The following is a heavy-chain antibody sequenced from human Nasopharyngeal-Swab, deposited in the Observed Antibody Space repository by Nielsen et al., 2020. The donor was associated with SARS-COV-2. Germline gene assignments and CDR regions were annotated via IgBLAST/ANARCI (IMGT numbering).Heavy chain of an antibody. CDR2: TFFRSAYSKRYY. CDR1: GDNVSSSTAT. Sequence: SQTLSLTCVISGDNVSSSTATWNWIRLSPSRGLEWLGRTFFRSAYSKRYYDYAPSLESRITVNPDTSKNQFSLQLTSVTPEDTGIYYCSRERNWAGTDSWGQGTRVTVSS. D-gene: IGHD1-1*01. J-gene: IGHJ4*02. CDR3: SRERNWAGTDS. V-gene: IGHV6-1*01.